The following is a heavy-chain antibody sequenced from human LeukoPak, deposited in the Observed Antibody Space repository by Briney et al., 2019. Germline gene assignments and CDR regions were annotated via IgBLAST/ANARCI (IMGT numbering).Heavy chain of an antibody. J-gene: IGHJ6*02. Sequence: PGGSLRLSCAASGFTFSSYWMSWVRQAPGKGPEWVANIKQDGSEKYYVDSVKGRFTISRDNAKNSLYLQMNSLRAEDTAVYYCAKEIRGSGSYLRPSYYYYGMDVWGQGTTVTVSS. CDR2: IKQDGSEK. CDR3: AKEIRGSGSYLRPSYYYYGMDV. D-gene: IGHD3-10*01. CDR1: GFTFSSYW. V-gene: IGHV3-7*01.